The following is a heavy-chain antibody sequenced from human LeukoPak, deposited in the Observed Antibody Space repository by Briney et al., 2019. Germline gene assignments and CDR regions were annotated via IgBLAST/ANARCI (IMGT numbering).Heavy chain of an antibody. Sequence: SETLSLTCIVSGGSMNNYYWSWFRQPPGKGLEWIAYVYQTGDTRYNPSLKSRVSITLDMSKNQFSLKVSSVTATDTAVYYCARHPFSAPFDYWGQGILVTVSS. D-gene: IGHD6-19*01. V-gene: IGHV4-59*08. CDR1: GGSMNNYY. J-gene: IGHJ4*02. CDR2: VYQTGDT. CDR3: ARHPFSAPFDY.